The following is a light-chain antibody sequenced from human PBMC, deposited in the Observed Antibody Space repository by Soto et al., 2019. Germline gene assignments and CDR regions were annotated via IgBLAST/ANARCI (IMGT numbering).Light chain of an antibody. V-gene: IGKV3-11*01. CDR1: HSLDSY. J-gene: IGKJ4*01. CDR3: QQRSDWLIT. CDR2: DAS. Sequence: EIVLTKAPATLSLSPEEIATLSCSASHSLDSYLAWYQQKPGQPPRLLIYDASSRATGIPARFSGSGSGTDFTLTISSLESEDFAVYYCQQRSDWLITFGGGNKVEIK.